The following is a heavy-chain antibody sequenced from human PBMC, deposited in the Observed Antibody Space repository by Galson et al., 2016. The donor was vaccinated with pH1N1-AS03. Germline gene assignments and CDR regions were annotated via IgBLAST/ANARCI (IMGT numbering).Heavy chain of an antibody. J-gene: IGHJ5*02. D-gene: IGHD4-17*01. Sequence: SVKVSCKASGYTFISYVMHWVRQAPGQRLEWMGWINAGNGNTTYSQSFQGRVTITRDTSASKAYMELSSLRSEDTAVYYCARHWNLGNYGRNWFDPWGQGTLVTVSS. CDR2: INAGNGNT. V-gene: IGHV1-3*01. CDR3: ARHWNLGNYGRNWFDP. CDR1: GYTFISYV.